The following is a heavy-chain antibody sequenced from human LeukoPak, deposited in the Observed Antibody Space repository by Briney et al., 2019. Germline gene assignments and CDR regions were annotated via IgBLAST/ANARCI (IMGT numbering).Heavy chain of an antibody. CDR3: AKHSTTSSNWFDP. CDR1: GFTFNNYA. Sequence: PGGSLRLSCAASGFTFNNYAMTWVRQAPGKGREWVSAISGGGGSTYYAASVKARFTISRDNSKSTLYLQMNSLRAEDTAVYYCAKHSTTSSNWFDPWGQGTLVTVSS. CDR2: ISGGGGST. V-gene: IGHV3-23*01. D-gene: IGHD2/OR15-2a*01. J-gene: IGHJ5*02.